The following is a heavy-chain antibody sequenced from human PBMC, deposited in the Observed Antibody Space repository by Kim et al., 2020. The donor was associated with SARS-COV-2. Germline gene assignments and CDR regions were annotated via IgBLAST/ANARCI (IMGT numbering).Heavy chain of an antibody. CDR1: GFTFSSYE. CDR2: ISSSGSTI. Sequence: GGSLRLSCAAYGFTFSSYEMNWVRQAPGKGLEWVSYISSSGSTIYYADSVKGRFTISRDNAKNSLYLQMNSLRAEDTAVYYCASPGGYSYGRTFDYWGQGTLVTVSS. CDR3: ASPGGYSYGRTFDY. J-gene: IGHJ4*02. V-gene: IGHV3-48*03. D-gene: IGHD5-18*01.